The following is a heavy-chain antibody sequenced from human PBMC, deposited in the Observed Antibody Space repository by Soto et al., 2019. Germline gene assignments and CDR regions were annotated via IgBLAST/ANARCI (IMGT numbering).Heavy chain of an antibody. Sequence: ASVKVSCKASGYTFTSYAMHWVRQAPGQRLEWMGWINAGNGNTKYSQKFQGRVTITRDTSASTAYMELSSLRSDDTAVYYCARDPNYYDSSWKAFDIWGQGTMVTVSS. CDR2: INAGNGNT. CDR1: GYTFTSYA. D-gene: IGHD3-22*01. CDR3: ARDPNYYDSSWKAFDI. V-gene: IGHV1-3*01. J-gene: IGHJ3*02.